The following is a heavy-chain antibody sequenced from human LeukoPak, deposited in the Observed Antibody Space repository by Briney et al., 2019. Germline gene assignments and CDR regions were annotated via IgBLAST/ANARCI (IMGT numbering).Heavy chain of an antibody. D-gene: IGHD6-6*01. CDR3: AREMKYSSSSD. J-gene: IGHJ4*02. V-gene: IGHV3-53*04. Sequence: GGSLRLSCAASGFTVSSNYMSWVRQTPGKGLEWVSVIYSGGSTYYADSVKGRFTISRHNSKNTLYLQMNSLRAEDTAVYYCAREMKYSSSSDWGQGTLVTVSS. CDR1: GFTVSSNY. CDR2: IYSGGST.